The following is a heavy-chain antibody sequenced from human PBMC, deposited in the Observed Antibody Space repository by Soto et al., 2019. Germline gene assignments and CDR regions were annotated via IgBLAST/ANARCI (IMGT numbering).Heavy chain of an antibody. J-gene: IGHJ4*02. V-gene: IGHV3-23*01. CDR1: GFTFSSYA. CDR2: LYGSGGGI. D-gene: IGHD5-12*01. CDR3: AKDAVSLDGVWLAHD. Sequence: GGSLRLSCAASGFTFSSYAMIWIRQVPGKGLEWVSGLYGSGGGIHYADSVKGRFTISRDNSAYSVYLQMNDLRVEDSAVYYCAKDAVSLDGVWLAHDWGQGTVVTSPQ.